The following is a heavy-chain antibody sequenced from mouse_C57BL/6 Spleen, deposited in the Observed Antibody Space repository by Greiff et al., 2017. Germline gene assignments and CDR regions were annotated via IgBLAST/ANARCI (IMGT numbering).Heavy chain of an antibody. CDR2: IDPSDSYT. Sequence: QVQLQQPGAELVMPGASVKLSCKASGYTFTSYWMHWVKQRPGQGLEWIGEIDPSDSYTNYNQKFKGKSTLTVDKSSSTAYMPLSSLTSEDSAVYYCARDGDYFDYWGQGTTLTVSS. J-gene: IGHJ2*01. CDR3: ARDGDYFDY. V-gene: IGHV1-69*01. CDR1: GYTFTSYW. D-gene: IGHD1-1*02.